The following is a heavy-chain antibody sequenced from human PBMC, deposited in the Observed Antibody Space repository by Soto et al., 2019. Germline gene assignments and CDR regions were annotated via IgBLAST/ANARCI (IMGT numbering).Heavy chain of an antibody. D-gene: IGHD6-6*01. CDR3: ARDGGLRFEYTSSRYYYGIYX. Sequence: SLRLSCAASGFTFSSYAMHWVRQAPGKGLEGVAVISYDGSNKYYADSVKGRFTISRDNSKNTLYLQMNSLRAEDTAVYYCARDGGLRFEYTSSRYYYGIYXWGQGTKVTVS. V-gene: IGHV3-30-3*01. J-gene: IGHJ6*02. CDR2: ISYDGSNK. CDR1: GFTFSSYA.